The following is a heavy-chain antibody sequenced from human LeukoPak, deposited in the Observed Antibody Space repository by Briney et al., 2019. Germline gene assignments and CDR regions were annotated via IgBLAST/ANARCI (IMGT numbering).Heavy chain of an antibody. D-gene: IGHD3-22*01. CDR3: ARGSSGYPHYFDY. Sequence: ASVKVSCKASGYTFTNYAMHWVRQAPGQRLEWMGWINAGNGNTKYSQKFQGRVTITRDTSASTAYMELSSLRSEDMAVYYCARGSSGYPHYFDYWGQGTLVTVSS. J-gene: IGHJ4*02. CDR1: GYTFTNYA. CDR2: INAGNGNT. V-gene: IGHV1-3*01.